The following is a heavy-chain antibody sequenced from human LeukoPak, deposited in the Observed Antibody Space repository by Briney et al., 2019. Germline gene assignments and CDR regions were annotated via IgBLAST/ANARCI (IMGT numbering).Heavy chain of an antibody. V-gene: IGHV7-4-1*02. CDR1: GYSFTGYY. J-gene: IGHJ4*02. CDR2: INTNTGNP. Sequence: ASVKVSCKASGYSFTGYYIHWVRQAPGQGLEWMGWINTNTGNPTYAQGFTGRFVFSLDTSVSTAYLQISSLKAEDTAVYYCTLKRVVEMATIDDYWGQGTLVTVSS. CDR3: TLKRVVEMATIDDY. D-gene: IGHD5-24*01.